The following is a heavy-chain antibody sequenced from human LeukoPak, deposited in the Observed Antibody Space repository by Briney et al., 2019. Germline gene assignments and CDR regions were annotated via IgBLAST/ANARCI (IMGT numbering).Heavy chain of an antibody. CDR1: GFTLRSYG. CDR2: VWYDGGNR. CDR3: ARDFGGDYDAFDI. J-gene: IGHJ3*02. V-gene: IGHV3-33*01. Sequence: GGSLRLSCVASGFTLRSYGVHWVRQAPGRGLEWVAVVWYDGGNRYYVDSVKGRFTISRDNSKNTLYLQMNSLRAEDTAVYYCARDFGGDYDAFDIWGQGTVVTVSS. D-gene: IGHD2-21*02.